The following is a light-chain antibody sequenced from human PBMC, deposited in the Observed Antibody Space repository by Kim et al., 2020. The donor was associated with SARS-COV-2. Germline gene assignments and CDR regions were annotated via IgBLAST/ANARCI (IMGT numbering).Light chain of an antibody. J-gene: IGLJ3*02. CDR2: DVS. CDR3: SSYTSSSRV. Sequence: SSLPPPSSVSGSPGQSITISCTGTSSDVGGYNYVSWYQQHPGKAPKLMIYDVSKRPSGVSNRFSGSKSGNTASLTISGLQAEDEADYYCSSYTSSSRVFGGGTQLTVL. CDR1: SSDVGGYNY. V-gene: IGLV2-14*01.